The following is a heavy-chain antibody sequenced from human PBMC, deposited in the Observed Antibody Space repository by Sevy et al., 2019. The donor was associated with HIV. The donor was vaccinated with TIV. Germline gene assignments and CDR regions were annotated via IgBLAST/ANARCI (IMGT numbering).Heavy chain of an antibody. Sequence: GGSLRLSCTASVLTFSSYAMYWVRQAPGKGLEWVAVISIDGNNKDYADSVKGRFTISRDNSKNTLYLQMNSLRAEDTAVYYCASHYYDSTGYYYPLDYWGQGTLVTVSS. D-gene: IGHD3-22*01. CDR3: ASHYYDSTGYYYPLDY. V-gene: IGHV3-30*04. J-gene: IGHJ4*02. CDR1: VLTFSSYA. CDR2: ISIDGNNK.